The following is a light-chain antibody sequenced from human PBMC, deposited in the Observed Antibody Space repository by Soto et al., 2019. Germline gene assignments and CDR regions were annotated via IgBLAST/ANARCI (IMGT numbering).Light chain of an antibody. CDR3: SSYTSSSTLLYV. CDR2: EVN. CDR1: SSDVGSYNY. V-gene: IGLV2-8*01. J-gene: IGLJ1*01. Sequence: QSVLTQPPSASGSPGQSVTISCTGTSSDVGSYNYVSWYQQHPGKAPKLIIYEVNKRPSGVPDRFSGSKSGNTASLTVSGLQAEDEADYYCSSYTSSSTLLYVFGTGTKLTVL.